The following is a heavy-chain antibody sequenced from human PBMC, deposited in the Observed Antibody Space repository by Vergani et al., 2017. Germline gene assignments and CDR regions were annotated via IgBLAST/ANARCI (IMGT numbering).Heavy chain of an antibody. J-gene: IGHJ4*02. V-gene: IGHV3-30-3*01. CDR3: AKDGRENSDYGYFDY. D-gene: IGHD4-17*01. Sequence: QVQLVESGGGVVQPGRSLRLSCAASGFTFRNHAMHWVRQAPGKGLEWVAVVSYHGSNKYYADSVKGRFTISRDNSKNTLYLHMNSLRTEDTAVYYCAKDGRENSDYGYFDYWGQGNLVTVS. CDR1: GFTFRNHA. CDR2: VSYHGSNK.